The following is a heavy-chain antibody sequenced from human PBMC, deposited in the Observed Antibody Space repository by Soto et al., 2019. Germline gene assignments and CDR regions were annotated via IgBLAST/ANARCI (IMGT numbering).Heavy chain of an antibody. J-gene: IGHJ4*02. V-gene: IGHV3-23*01. D-gene: IGHD3-22*01. Sequence: GSLRLSCAASGFTFSSCAMSWVRQAPGKGLEWVSAITGPGGNTYYADSLKGRFTISRDNAKNTLSLQMNSLRAEDTAVYYCAREIYDDYDSSGFDHWGQGTLVTVSS. CDR3: AREIYDDYDSSGFDH. CDR1: GFTFSSCA. CDR2: ITGPGGNT.